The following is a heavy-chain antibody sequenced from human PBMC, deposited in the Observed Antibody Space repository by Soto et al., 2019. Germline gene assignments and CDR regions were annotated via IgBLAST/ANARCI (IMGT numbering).Heavy chain of an antibody. CDR3: ARSFYGSWFLGAFDI. CDR1: GYTFTSYA. J-gene: IGHJ3*02. V-gene: IGHV1-3*01. CDR2: INAGNGNT. D-gene: IGHD3-9*01. Sequence: QVQLVQSGAEVKKPGASVKVSCKASGYTFTSYAMHWVRQAPGQRLEWMGWINAGNGNTKYSQKFQGRVTITRDTSASTAYMELSSLRSEDTAVYYRARSFYGSWFLGAFDIWGQGTMVTVSS.